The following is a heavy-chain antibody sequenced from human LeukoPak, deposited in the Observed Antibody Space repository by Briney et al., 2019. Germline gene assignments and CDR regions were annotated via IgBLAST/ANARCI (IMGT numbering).Heavy chain of an antibody. CDR1: GFTFSSYA. D-gene: IGHD6-19*01. CDR3: ARGLKGYSSGWYGDY. Sequence: GGSLRLSCAASGFTFSSYAMHWVRQAPGKGLEYVSAISSNGGSTYYANSVKGRFTISRDNSKNTLYLQMGSLRAEGMAVYYCARGLKGYSSGWYGDYWGQGTLVTVSS. J-gene: IGHJ4*02. CDR2: ISSNGGST. V-gene: IGHV3-64*01.